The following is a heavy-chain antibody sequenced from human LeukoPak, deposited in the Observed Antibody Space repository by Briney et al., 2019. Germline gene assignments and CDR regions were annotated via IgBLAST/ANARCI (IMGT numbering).Heavy chain of an antibody. D-gene: IGHD3-10*01. V-gene: IGHV1-69*13. CDR3: ARGPYGTGSHFDF. J-gene: IGHJ4*02. Sequence: EASVKVSCKASGGTFSSYAISWVRQAPGQGLEWMGGIIPIFGTANYAQKFQGRVTITADESTSTAYMELSSLRSEDTAVYYCARGPYGTGSHFDFWGQGTLVTVSS. CDR2: IIPIFGTA. CDR1: GGTFSSYA.